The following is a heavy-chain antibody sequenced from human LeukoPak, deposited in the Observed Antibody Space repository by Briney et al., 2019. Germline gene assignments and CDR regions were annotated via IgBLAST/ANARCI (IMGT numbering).Heavy chain of an antibody. CDR3: AKGGLDYYDSSGYYYLGYYFDY. V-gene: IGHV3-23*03. CDR2: TNNGGSSK. Sequence: PGGSLRLSCAATGFTFSNYAMNWVRQAPGMGLEWVSVTNNGGSSKYYADSVKGRFIISRDNSKNTLYLQMNSLRAEDTAVYYCAKGGLDYYDSSGYYYLGYYFDYWGQGTLVTVSS. CDR1: GFTFSNYA. D-gene: IGHD3-22*01. J-gene: IGHJ4*02.